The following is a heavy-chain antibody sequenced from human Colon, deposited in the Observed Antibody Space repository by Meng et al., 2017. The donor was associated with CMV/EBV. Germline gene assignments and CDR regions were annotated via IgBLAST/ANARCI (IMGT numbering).Heavy chain of an antibody. CDR1: GFTFNRKS. CDR2: YYGGAT. D-gene: IGHD3-22*01. J-gene: IGHJ3*02. Sequence: GRLLRPSVAAPGFTFNRKSLSWSGQAPGKGLEWVSSVYYGGATYYADSVKGRFSISRYTSKYTLYLQLNDLRVEDTAVYYCAKGLNSGSLYNAFDILGQGTMVTVSS. V-gene: IGHV3-23*01. CDR3: AKGLNSGSLYNAFDI.